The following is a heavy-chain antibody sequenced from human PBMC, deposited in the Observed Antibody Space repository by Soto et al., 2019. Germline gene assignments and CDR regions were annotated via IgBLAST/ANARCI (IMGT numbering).Heavy chain of an antibody. V-gene: IGHV3-23*01. Sequence: AHLSESGGGLQQPGGSLKLSCEASRFTFGIFAMIWVRQAPGKGLAWISTIGVPAGSTYYTDSVRGRFTISRDNSKNTLYLEMNSLRAEDTALYYCAKVMYTWNDVAAFDSWGQGTLVAVSS. D-gene: IGHD1-1*01. CDR2: IGVPAGST. CDR3: AKVMYTWNDVAAFDS. CDR1: RFTFGIFA. J-gene: IGHJ4*02.